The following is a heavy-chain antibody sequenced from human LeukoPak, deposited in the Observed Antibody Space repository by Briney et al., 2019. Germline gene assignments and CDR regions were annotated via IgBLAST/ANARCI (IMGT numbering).Heavy chain of an antibody. CDR1: GGSISSGGYS. CDR2: IYYSRST. Sequence: SQTLSLTCAVSGGSISSGGYSWSWIRQPPRKGLEWIGSIYYSRSTYYNPSLKSRVTISVDTSKNQFSLKLSSVTAADMAVYYCAGIAAAAYSYWGQGTLVTVSS. D-gene: IGHD6-13*01. CDR3: AGIAAAAYSY. J-gene: IGHJ4*02. V-gene: IGHV4-30-2*03.